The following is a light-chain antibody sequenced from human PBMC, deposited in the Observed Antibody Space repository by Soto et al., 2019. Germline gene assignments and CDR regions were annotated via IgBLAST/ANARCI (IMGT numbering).Light chain of an antibody. J-gene: IGKJ1*01. Sequence: DIQMTQSPSTLSASVGDRVTITCRASQSISSWLAWYQQKRGKAPKLLIYKASSLESGVPSRFSGSGSGTEFTLTISSLQPDDFATYYCQQYNSYSKTFGQGTKVEIK. CDR1: QSISSW. V-gene: IGKV1-5*03. CDR3: QQYNSYSKT. CDR2: KAS.